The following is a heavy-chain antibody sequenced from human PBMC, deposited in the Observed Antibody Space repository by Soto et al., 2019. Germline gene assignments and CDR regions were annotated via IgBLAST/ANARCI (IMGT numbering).Heavy chain of an antibody. V-gene: IGHV4-39*01. J-gene: IGHJ4*02. CDR2: IYYSGST. CDR1: GGSISSSSYY. D-gene: IGHD6-19*01. Sequence: SETLSLTCTVSGGSISSSSYYWGWIRQPPGKGLEWIGSIYYSGSTYYNPSLKSRVTISVDTSKNQFSLKLSSVTAADTAVYYCLGYSSGWYSRKFLDYWGQGTLVTVSS. CDR3: LGYSSGWYSRKFLDY.